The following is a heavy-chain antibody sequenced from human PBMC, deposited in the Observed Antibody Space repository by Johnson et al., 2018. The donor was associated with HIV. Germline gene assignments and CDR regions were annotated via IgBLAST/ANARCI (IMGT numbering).Heavy chain of an antibody. V-gene: IGHV3-30*04. CDR2: IQYDGSNK. J-gene: IGHJ3*02. CDR3: ARGRIAARPI. Sequence: QVQLVESGGGVVQPGRSLRLSCAASGFTFNSYAMHWVRQAPGKGLEWVAFIQYDGSNKYYGDSVKGRFTISRDNSKNTLYLQMNSLRAEDTAVYYCARGRIAARPIWGQGTMVTVSS. CDR1: GFTFNSYA. D-gene: IGHD6-6*01.